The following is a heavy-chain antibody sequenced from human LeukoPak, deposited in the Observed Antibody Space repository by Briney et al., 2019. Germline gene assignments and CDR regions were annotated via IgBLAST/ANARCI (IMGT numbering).Heavy chain of an antibody. CDR3: ARGRDSSSSYPGY. CDR1: GFTVSSNY. CDR2: IYSGGST. J-gene: IGHJ4*02. D-gene: IGHD6-6*01. V-gene: IGHV3-53*03. Sequence: HPGGSLRLSCAASGFTVSSNYMSWVRQAPGKWLEWVSVIYSGGSTYYADSVKGRFTISRDNVKNSLYLQMNSLRAEDAAVYYCARGRDSSSSYPGYWGQGTLVTVSS.